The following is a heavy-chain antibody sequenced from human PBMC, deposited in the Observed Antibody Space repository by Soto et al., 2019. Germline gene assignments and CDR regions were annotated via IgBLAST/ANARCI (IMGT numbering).Heavy chain of an antibody. CDR2: IYHSGST. CDR1: GYSISSGYY. CDR3: ARDWGGVYSGSYYDY. V-gene: IGHV4-38-2*02. D-gene: IGHD1-26*01. Sequence: SETLSLTCTVSGYSISSGYYWGWIRQPPGKGLEWIGSIYHSGSTYYNPSLKSRVTISVDTSKNQFSLKLSSVTAADTAVYYCARDWGGVYSGSYYDYWGQGTLVTVSS. J-gene: IGHJ4*02.